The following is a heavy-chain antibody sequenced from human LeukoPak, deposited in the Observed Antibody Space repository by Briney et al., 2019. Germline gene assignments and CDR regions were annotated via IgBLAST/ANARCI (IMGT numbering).Heavy chain of an antibody. J-gene: IGHJ6*03. CDR3: ARDEYSGSYYGYYYYMDV. CDR2: IYTSGST. Sequence: SETLSLTCTVSGGSISSYYWSWIRQPAGKGLGWIGRIYTSGSTNYNPSLKSRVTMSVDTSKNQFSLKLSSVTAADTAVYYCARDEYSGSYYGYYYYMDVWGKGTTVTVSS. CDR1: GGSISSYY. V-gene: IGHV4-4*07. D-gene: IGHD1-26*01.